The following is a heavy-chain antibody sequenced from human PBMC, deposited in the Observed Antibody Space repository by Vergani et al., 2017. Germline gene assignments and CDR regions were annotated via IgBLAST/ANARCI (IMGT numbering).Heavy chain of an antibody. J-gene: IGHJ4*02. Sequence: EVQLVESGGGLVQPGRSLRLSCAASGFTFDDYAMHWVRQAPGKSLEWVSGISWNSGSIGYADSVKGRFTISRDNAKNSLYLQMNSLRAEDTALCYCARDNHPGDKVGGDWGWGQGTLVTVSS. CDR2: ISWNSGSI. CDR1: GFTFDDYA. CDR3: ARDNHPGDKVGGDWG. D-gene: IGHD7-27*01. V-gene: IGHV3-9*01.